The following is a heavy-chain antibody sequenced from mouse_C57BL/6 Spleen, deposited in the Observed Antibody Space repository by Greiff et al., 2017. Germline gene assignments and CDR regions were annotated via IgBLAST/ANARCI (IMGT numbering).Heavy chain of an antibody. Sequence: QVQLQQPGAELVRPGSSVTLSCKASGYTFTSYWMHWVKQRPIQGLEWIGNIDPSDSETHYNQKFKDKATLTVGKSSSTAYMQLSSLTSEDSAVDDCARGDYGSSYGYWYFDVWGTGTTVTVSS. J-gene: IGHJ1*03. CDR2: IDPSDSET. V-gene: IGHV1-52*01. D-gene: IGHD1-1*01. CDR1: GYTFTSYW. CDR3: ARGDYGSSYGYWYFDV.